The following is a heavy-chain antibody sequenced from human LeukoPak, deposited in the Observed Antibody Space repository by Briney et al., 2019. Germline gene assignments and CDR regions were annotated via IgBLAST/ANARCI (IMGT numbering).Heavy chain of an antibody. Sequence: SETLSLTCAVYGGSFSGYYWSWIRQPPGKGLEWIGEINHSGSTNYNPSLKSRVTISVDTSKNQFSLKLSSVTAADTAVYYCARRLITMIVVVIAVPYFDYWDQGTLVTVSS. D-gene: IGHD3-22*01. J-gene: IGHJ4*02. CDR2: INHSGST. V-gene: IGHV4-34*01. CDR3: ARRLITMIVVVIAVPYFDY. CDR1: GGSFSGYY.